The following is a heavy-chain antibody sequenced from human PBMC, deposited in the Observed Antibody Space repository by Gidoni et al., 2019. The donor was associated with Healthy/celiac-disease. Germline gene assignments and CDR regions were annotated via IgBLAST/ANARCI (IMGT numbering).Heavy chain of an antibody. CDR2: ISGSGVST. CDR1: GFTFSSYA. V-gene: IGHV3-23*01. Sequence: EVQLLESGGGLVQPGGALRLSCAASGFTFSSYAMSWVRQAPGKGLEWVSAISGSGVSTYYADSVKGRFTISRDNSKNTLYLQMNSLRAEDTAVYYCAKDWGCSSTSCYAAFDYWGQGTLVTVSS. CDR3: AKDWGCSSTSCYAAFDY. J-gene: IGHJ4*02. D-gene: IGHD2-2*01.